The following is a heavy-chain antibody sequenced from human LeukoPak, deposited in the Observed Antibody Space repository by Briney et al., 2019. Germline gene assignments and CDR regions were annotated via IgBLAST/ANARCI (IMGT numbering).Heavy chain of an antibody. Sequence: PGGSLRLSCAASGFTFSSYEMNWVRQAPGKGLEWVSYISSSGSTIYYADSVKGRFTISRDDAKNSLYLQMNSLRAEDTAVYYCARGEWRIGILWFGELSPNYFDYWGQGTLVTVSS. CDR3: ARGEWRIGILWFGELSPNYFDY. CDR2: ISSSGSTI. CDR1: GFTFSSYE. J-gene: IGHJ4*02. V-gene: IGHV3-48*03. D-gene: IGHD3-10*01.